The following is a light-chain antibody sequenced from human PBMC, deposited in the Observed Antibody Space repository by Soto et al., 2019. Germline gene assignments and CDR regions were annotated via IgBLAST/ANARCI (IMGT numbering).Light chain of an antibody. V-gene: IGKV3-15*01. J-gene: IGKJ4*01. CDR3: QQYYNWPT. CDR2: GAS. CDR1: QSVRSN. Sequence: EIVMTQSPATLSVSPGERATLSCRASQSVRSNLAWYQQRPGQTPRLLIYGASTRATGIPARFSGSGSGTEFTLTISSLQSEDFAVYYCQQYYNWPTFGGGTKVDIK.